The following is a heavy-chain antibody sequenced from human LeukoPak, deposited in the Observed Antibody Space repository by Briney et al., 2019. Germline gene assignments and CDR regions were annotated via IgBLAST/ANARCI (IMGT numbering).Heavy chain of an antibody. D-gene: IGHD6-19*01. V-gene: IGHV3-21*01. J-gene: IGHJ4*02. Sequence: GGSLRLSFAASGFSFRSYSINWVRQAPGKGLEWVSSISSSSSYIYYADSVKGRFTISRDNAKNSLFLQMNSLRAEDTAVYYCARDSSGWYLFDSWGQGTLVTVSS. CDR2: ISSSSSYI. CDR1: GFSFRSYS. CDR3: ARDSSGWYLFDS.